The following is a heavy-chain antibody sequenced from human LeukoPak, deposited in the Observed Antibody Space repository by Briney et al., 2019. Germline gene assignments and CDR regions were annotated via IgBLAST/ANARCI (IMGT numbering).Heavy chain of an antibody. D-gene: IGHD1-1*01. V-gene: IGHV1-69*05. CDR2: IIPIFGTA. CDR3: ARDPFWSRNEGYYYYMDV. J-gene: IGHJ6*03. Sequence: GASVKVSCKASGGTFSSYAISWVRQAPGQGLEWMGGIIPIFGTANYAQKFQGRVTITTDESTSTAYMELSSLRSEDTAVSYCARDPFWSRNEGYYYYMDVWGKGTTVTVSS. CDR1: GGTFSSYA.